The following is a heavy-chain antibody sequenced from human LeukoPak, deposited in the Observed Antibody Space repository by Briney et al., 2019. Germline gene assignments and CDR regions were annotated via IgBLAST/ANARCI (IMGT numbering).Heavy chain of an antibody. CDR3: ASGTTYYYYYGMDV. J-gene: IGHJ6*02. Sequence: SETLSLTCTVSGVSISSSSYYWGWIRQPPGKGLEWIGEINHSGSTNYNPSLKSRVTISVDTSKNQFSLKLSSVTAADTAVYYCASGTTYYYYYGMDVWGQGTTVTVSS. CDR1: GVSISSSSYY. V-gene: IGHV4-39*07. D-gene: IGHD1-1*01. CDR2: INHSGST.